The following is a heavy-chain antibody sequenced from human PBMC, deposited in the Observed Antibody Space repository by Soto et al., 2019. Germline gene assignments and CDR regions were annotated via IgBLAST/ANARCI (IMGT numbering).Heavy chain of an antibody. CDR2: ISYDGSNK. J-gene: IGHJ6*02. V-gene: IGHV3-30*18. CDR3: AKILQLGDYAYYYYGMDV. Sequence: QVQLVESGGGVVQPGRSLRLSCAASGFTFSSYGMHWVRQAPGKGLEWVAVISYDGSNKYYADSVKGRFTSSRDNSKNTLYLQMNSLRAEDTAVYYCAKILQLGDYAYYYYGMDVWGQGTTVTVSS. CDR1: GFTFSSYG. D-gene: IGHD4-17*01.